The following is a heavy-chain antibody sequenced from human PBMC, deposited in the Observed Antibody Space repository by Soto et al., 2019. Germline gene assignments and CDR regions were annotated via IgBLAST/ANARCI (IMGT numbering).Heavy chain of an antibody. CDR1: GFTFSSYA. D-gene: IGHD2-15*01. J-gene: IGHJ6*03. V-gene: IGHV3-23*01. Sequence: EVQLLESGGGLVQPGGSLRLSCAASGFTFSSYAMSWVRQAPGKGLEWVSAISGSGGSTYYADSVKGRFTISRDNSKNTLYLQMNSLRAEDTAVYYCAKEADGVRWNYYYYMDVWGKGTTVTVSS. CDR3: AKEADGVRWNYYYYMDV. CDR2: ISGSGGST.